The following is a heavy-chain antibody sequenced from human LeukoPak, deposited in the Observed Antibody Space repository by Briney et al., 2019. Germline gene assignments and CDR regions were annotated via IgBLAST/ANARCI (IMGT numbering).Heavy chain of an antibody. J-gene: IGHJ4*02. V-gene: IGHV4-61*09. Sequence: NPSQTLSLTCSVSGGSINGGSYYWSWIRQPAGKPLEWIGHIFTTGSTSYNPSLRTRVTISEDSSKDQFSLNLKSVTAADTAVYYCARRHITPRHFDYWGQGTLVTVSS. D-gene: IGHD4-23*01. CDR3: ARRHITPRHFDY. CDR2: IFTTGST. CDR1: GGSINGGSYY.